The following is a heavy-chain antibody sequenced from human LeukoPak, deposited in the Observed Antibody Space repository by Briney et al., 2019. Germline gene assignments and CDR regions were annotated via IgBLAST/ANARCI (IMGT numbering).Heavy chain of an antibody. CDR2: INRRGDT. Sequence: SETLSLTCTVSVDSISSYYWSGTPRPPRKGLECSGEINRRGDTNYNPSLKSRATISVDTSKNQFSLKLSSVTAADTAVYYCARLTRAGTSIVPAAPWGLGYYYYYMDVWGKGTTVTISS. V-gene: IGHV4-34*01. CDR1: VDSISSYY. D-gene: IGHD2-2*01. J-gene: IGHJ6*03. CDR3: ARLTRAGTSIVPAAPWGLGYYYYYMDV.